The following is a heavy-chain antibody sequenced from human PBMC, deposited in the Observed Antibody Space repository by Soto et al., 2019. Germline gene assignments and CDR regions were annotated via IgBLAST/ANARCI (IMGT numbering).Heavy chain of an antibody. CDR3: AREGAFYFDY. CDR2: IYHSGST. Sequence: SETLSLTCAVSGGSISSGGYSWSWIRQPPGKGLEWIGYIYHSGSTYYNPSLKSRVTISVDRSKNQLSLKLSSVTAADTAVYYCAREGAFYFDYWGQGTLVTVSS. D-gene: IGHD1-26*01. V-gene: IGHV4-30-2*01. J-gene: IGHJ4*02. CDR1: GGSISSGGYS.